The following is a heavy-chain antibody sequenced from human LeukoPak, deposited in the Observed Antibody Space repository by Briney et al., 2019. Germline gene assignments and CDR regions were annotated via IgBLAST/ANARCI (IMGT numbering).Heavy chain of an antibody. D-gene: IGHD3-22*01. J-gene: IGHJ4*02. CDR2: INHSGIT. Sequence: SETLSLTCAVYGGSFSGYYWSWIRQPPGKGPEWIGEINHSGITNYKPSLKSRVTISVDTPKNQFSLKLSSVTAADTAVYYCARGRYYDSSGSLDGEAPYYFDYWGQGTLVTVSS. CDR3: ARGRYYDSSGSLDGEAPYYFDY. CDR1: GGSFSGYY. V-gene: IGHV4-34*01.